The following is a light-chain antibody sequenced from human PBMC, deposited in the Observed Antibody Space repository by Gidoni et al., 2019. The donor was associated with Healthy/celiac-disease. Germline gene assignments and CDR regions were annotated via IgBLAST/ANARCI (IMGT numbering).Light chain of an antibody. J-gene: IGLJ2*01. CDR2: GKN. CDR3: NSRDSSGNHRVV. CDR1: SLRSYY. Sequence: SSELTQDPAVSVALGQTVRITRQGDSLRSYYASWYQQQPGQAPVLVIYGKNNRPSGIPDRVSGSSSGNTASLTITGAQAEDEADYYCNSRDSSGNHRVVFGGGTKLTVL. V-gene: IGLV3-19*01.